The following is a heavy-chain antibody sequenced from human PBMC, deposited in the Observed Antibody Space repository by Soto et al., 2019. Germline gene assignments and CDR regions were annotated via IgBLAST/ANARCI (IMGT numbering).Heavy chain of an antibody. Sequence: ASVKVSCKASGYTFTSYDINWVRQATGQGLEWMGWMNPNSGNTGYAQKFQGRVTMTRNTSISTAYMELSSLRSEDTAVYYCASLWFGEFDAFDIWGQGTMVTVSS. D-gene: IGHD3-10*01. J-gene: IGHJ3*02. V-gene: IGHV1-8*01. CDR3: ASLWFGEFDAFDI. CDR2: MNPNSGNT. CDR1: GYTFTSYD.